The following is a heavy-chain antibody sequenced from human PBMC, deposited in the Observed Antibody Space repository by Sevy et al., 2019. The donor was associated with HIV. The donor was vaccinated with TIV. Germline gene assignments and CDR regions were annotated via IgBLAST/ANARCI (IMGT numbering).Heavy chain of an antibody. D-gene: IGHD2-2*01. V-gene: IGHV3-7*01. J-gene: IGHJ6*03. Sequence: GGSLRLSCAASGFTFSSYWMSWVRQAPGKGLEWVANIKQDGSEKYYVDSVKGRFTISRDNAKNSLYLQMNSLRAEDTAVYYCARLRSLYCSSTSCYSDYYYYMDVWGKGTTVTVSS. CDR3: ARLRSLYCSSTSCYSDYYYYMDV. CDR1: GFTFSSYW. CDR2: IKQDGSEK.